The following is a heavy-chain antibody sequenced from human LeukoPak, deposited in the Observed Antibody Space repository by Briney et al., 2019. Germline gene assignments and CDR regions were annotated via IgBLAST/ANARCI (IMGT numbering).Heavy chain of an antibody. D-gene: IGHD3-22*01. CDR1: GYTFTGYY. V-gene: IGHV1-2*02. J-gene: IGHJ4*02. Sequence: ASVKVSCKASGYTFTGYYMHWVRQAPGQGLEWMGWINPNRGGTNYAQKFQGRVTMTRDTSISTAYMELSRLRSDDTAVYYCARAQAYYYDSSGVLAYWGQGTLVTVSS. CDR2: INPNRGGT. CDR3: ARAQAYYYDSSGVLAY.